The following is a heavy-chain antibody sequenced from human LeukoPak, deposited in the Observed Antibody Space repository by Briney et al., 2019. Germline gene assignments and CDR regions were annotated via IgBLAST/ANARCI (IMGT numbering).Heavy chain of an antibody. CDR2: MNQDGIAR. Sequence: GGSLPLSCAASGFTFSSYNMNWLRQAPGTGLEWVGNMNQDGIARYYVDSLKGRLTIYRDNARNSLYLHMNSLRVDDTAVSYCARYGYAGASDIWGQGTMVTVSS. D-gene: IGHD2-8*01. V-gene: IGHV3-7*01. CDR1: GFTFSSYN. CDR3: ARYGYAGASDI. J-gene: IGHJ3*02.